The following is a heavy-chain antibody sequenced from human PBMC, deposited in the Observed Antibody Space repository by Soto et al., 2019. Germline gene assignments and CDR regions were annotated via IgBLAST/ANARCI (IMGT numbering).Heavy chain of an antibody. V-gene: IGHV4-31*03. CDR2: IYYSGST. CDR3: ARDPYGGNNRLWFDP. J-gene: IGHJ5*02. CDR1: GGSISSGGYY. Sequence: SETLSLTCTVSGGSISSGGYYWSWIRQHPGKGLEWIGYIYYSGSTYYNPSLKSRVTISVDTSKNQFSLKLSSVTAADTAVYYCARDPYGGNNRLWFDPWGQGTLVTV. D-gene: IGHD4-17*01.